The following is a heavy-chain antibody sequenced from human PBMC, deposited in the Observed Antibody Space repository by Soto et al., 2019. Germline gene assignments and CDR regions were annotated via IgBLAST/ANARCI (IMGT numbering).Heavy chain of an antibody. V-gene: IGHV4-31*03. Sequence: ASETLSLTCTVTGGSMASGDEYWTWIRHRPGEGLEWFGYINHRGSLYYNPSLKSRVSMSVDTSKNQFSLNLSSVTAADTAVYYCARELPQRQGRNMDVWGQGTTVTV. CDR3: ARELPQRQGRNMDV. CDR2: INHRGSL. D-gene: IGHD1-1*01. CDR1: GGSMASGDEY. J-gene: IGHJ6*02.